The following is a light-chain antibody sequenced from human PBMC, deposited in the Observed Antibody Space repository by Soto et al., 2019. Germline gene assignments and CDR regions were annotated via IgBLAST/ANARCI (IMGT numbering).Light chain of an antibody. CDR3: QHYESYPLI. J-gene: IGKJ4*01. CDR2: DAS. CDR1: HSVNGW. Sequence: DIQMTQSPSTLSASVGDRVTITCRASHSVNGWLAWYQQKPGKAPKVLIYDASSLKGGVPSRFSGSGSGTEFTLTISSLQPDDFATYYCQHYESYPLIFGGGTKVEIK. V-gene: IGKV1-5*01.